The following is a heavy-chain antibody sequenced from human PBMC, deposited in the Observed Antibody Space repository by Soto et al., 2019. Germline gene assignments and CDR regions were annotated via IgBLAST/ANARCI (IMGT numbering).Heavy chain of an antibody. D-gene: IGHD4-17*01. CDR1: GFTFTDYW. J-gene: IGHJ6*02. Sequence: EVRLVESGGGLVQPGGSLRLSCEVSGFTFTDYWMHWVRQGPEKGLVWVSRINSDGESTSYVDSVKGRFTISRDNAKNTLYLQMNSLRVEDTAVYYCARDFPVTTLTMDVWGQGTTVTVSS. CDR3: ARDFPVTTLTMDV. CDR2: INSDGEST. V-gene: IGHV3-74*01.